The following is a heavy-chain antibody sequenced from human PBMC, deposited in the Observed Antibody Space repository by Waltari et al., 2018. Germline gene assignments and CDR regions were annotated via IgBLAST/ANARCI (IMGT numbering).Heavy chain of an antibody. CDR1: GYSISSGYY. J-gene: IGHJ4*02. CDR3: ARVGVSGWSPFDD. V-gene: IGHV4-38-2*01. D-gene: IGHD6-19*01. Sequence: QVQLQESGPGLVKPSETLSLTCAVSGYSISSGYYWGWIRQPPGKGLEWIGSIYHSGGTDYNPSLKSRVTRAVDTSKNQCSLKLSSVTAADTAVYYCARVGVSGWSPFDDWGQGTLVTVSS. CDR2: IYHSGGT.